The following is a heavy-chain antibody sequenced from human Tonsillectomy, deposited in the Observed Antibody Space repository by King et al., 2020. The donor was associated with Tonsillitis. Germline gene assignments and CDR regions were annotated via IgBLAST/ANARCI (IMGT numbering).Heavy chain of an antibody. Sequence: QLVESGGALVQPGGSLRLSCEASGFRFSSYWMHWVRQVPGKGLVWVSRIKSDARSSNYADTVEGRFTISRDNAKNTLFLQMNNLRPEDTAFYYCVKACGHSGYDYHLEDWGQGILVTVSS. CDR2: IKSDARSS. J-gene: IGHJ4*02. CDR1: GFRFSSYW. CDR3: VKACGHSGYDYHLED. V-gene: IGHV3-74*01. D-gene: IGHD5-12*01.